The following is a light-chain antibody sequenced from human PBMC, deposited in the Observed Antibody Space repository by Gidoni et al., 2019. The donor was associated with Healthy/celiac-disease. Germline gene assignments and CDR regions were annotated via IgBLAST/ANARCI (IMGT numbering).Light chain of an antibody. CDR3: QQRSNWPPT. CDR2: DAS. CDR1: QSVSSY. J-gene: IGKJ4*01. V-gene: IGKV3-11*01. Sequence: EIVLTPSPATLSLSPGERATLSCRASQSVSSYLAWYQQKPGQAPRLLIYDASNRATGIPARLSGSGSGTDFTRTISSLEPEDFAVYYCQQRSNWPPTFGGGTKVEIK.